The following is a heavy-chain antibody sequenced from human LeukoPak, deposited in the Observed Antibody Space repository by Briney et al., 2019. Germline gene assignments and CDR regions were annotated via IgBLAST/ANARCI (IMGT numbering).Heavy chain of an antibody. CDR3: ARDVYYYDSSGYYPANYYGMDV. V-gene: IGHV3-21*01. Sequence: GGSLRLSCAASGFTFSSYGMNWVRQAPGKGLEWVSSISSSSSYIYYADSVKGRFTISRDNAKNSLYLQMNSLRAEDTAVYYCARDVYYYDSSGYYPANYYGMDVWGQGTTVTVSS. CDR2: ISSSSSYI. D-gene: IGHD3-22*01. CDR1: GFTFSSYG. J-gene: IGHJ6*02.